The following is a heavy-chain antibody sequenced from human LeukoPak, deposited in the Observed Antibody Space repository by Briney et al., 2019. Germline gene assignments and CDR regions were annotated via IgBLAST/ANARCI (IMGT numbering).Heavy chain of an antibody. D-gene: IGHD3-3*01. CDR3: AKDRYDGAGDYFDY. CDR1: GFTFSSYD. J-gene: IGHJ4*02. CDR2: ISNSGTYT. V-gene: IGHV3-23*01. Sequence: GGSLRLSCAASGFTFSSYDMSWVRQAQGKGLEWVSGISNSGTYTYYADSVKGRFTISRDNSKNTLYLEMNSLRAEDTAVYYCAKDRYDGAGDYFDYWGQGTLVTVSS.